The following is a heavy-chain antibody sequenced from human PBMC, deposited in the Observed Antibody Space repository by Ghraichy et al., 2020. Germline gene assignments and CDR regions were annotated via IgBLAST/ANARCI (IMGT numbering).Heavy chain of an antibody. V-gene: IGHV4-39*01. Sequence: SQTLSLTCTVSGGSISSSSYYWGWIRQPPGKGLEWIGSIYYSGSTYYNPSLKSRVTISVDTSKNQFSLKLSSVTAADTAVYYCARLSADSSGWYRYYFDYWGQGTLVTVSS. CDR2: IYYSGST. CDR1: GGSISSSSYY. CDR3: ARLSADSSGWYRYYFDY. J-gene: IGHJ4*02. D-gene: IGHD6-19*01.